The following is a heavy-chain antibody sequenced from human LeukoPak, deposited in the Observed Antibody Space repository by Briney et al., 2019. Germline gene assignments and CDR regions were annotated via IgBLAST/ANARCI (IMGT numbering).Heavy chain of an antibody. CDR3: ARDGLFTAISSSGYVDY. V-gene: IGHV3-7*01. J-gene: IGHJ4*02. D-gene: IGHD5-18*01. Sequence: EPGGSLRLSCAASGFTFSSYWMSWVRQAPGKGLEWVANIKQDGSEKYYVDSVKGRLTISRDNAKNSLYLQMNSLRAEDTAVYYCARDGLFTAISSSGYVDYWGQGTLVTVSS. CDR2: IKQDGSEK. CDR1: GFTFSSYW.